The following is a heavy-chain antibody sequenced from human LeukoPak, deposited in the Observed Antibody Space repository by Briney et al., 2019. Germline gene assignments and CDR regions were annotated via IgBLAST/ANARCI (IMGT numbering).Heavy chain of an antibody. Sequence: GGSLRLSCVASGFAFDKAWMSWVRQAPGEGLQWVGRIKAKREGGTTDYAAPVKGRFTISRDDSKNTLYLQMTSLKTEDTAVYFCAIDRGARDYWGRGTLVAVSS. CDR2: IKAKREGGTT. CDR3: AIDRGARDY. J-gene: IGHJ4*02. V-gene: IGHV3-15*01. D-gene: IGHD6-6*01. CDR1: GFAFDKAW.